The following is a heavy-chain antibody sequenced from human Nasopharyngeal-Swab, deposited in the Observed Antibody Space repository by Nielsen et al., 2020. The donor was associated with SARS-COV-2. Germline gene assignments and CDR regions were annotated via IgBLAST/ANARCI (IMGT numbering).Heavy chain of an antibody. Sequence: ESLKISCTVSGGSISSYYWSWIRQPPGKGLEWIGYIYYSGSTNYNPSLKSRVTISVDTSKNQFSLKLSSVTAADTAVYYCARDVYGDYYYYMDVWGKGTTVTVSS. CDR3: ARDVYGDYYYYMDV. J-gene: IGHJ6*03. CDR1: GGSISSYY. CDR2: IYYSGST. V-gene: IGHV4-59*01. D-gene: IGHD4-17*01.